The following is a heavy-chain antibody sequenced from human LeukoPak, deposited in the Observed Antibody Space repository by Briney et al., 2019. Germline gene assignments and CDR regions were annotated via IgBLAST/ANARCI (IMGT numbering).Heavy chain of an antibody. D-gene: IGHD3-10*01. CDR2: VSGSGTSI. CDR3: SRDRGVSVSDF. V-gene: IGHV3-11*01. CDR1: GFTFSDYY. Sequence: GGSLRLSCAASGFTFSDYYMSWIRQAPGKGLEWVSYVSGSGTSIHYADSVKGRFSISRDNAKNSLFLQMNSLRAEDTAVYYCSRDRGVSVSDFWGQGTLVSVSS. J-gene: IGHJ4*02.